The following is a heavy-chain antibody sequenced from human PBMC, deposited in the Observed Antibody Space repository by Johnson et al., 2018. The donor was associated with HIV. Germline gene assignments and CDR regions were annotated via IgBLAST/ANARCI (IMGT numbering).Heavy chain of an antibody. CDR3: VREDSMIWPPYGDAVDI. CDR1: GFTFSNYC. V-gene: IGHV3-74*01. D-gene: IGHD3-22*01. Sequence: VQLVESGGGLVQPGGSLRLSCTASGFTFSNYCIHWVRRAPGKGLVRVSHIASDDTTAYADYVRGRFTISRDNAKNTVYLQMNSMRVEDTAVYYCVREDSMIWPPYGDAVDIWGQGTVVTVSS. CDR2: IASDDTT. J-gene: IGHJ3*02.